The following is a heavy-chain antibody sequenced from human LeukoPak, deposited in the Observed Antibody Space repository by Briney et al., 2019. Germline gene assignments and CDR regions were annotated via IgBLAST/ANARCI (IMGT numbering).Heavy chain of an antibody. CDR2: ISSSGSTI. J-gene: IGHJ5*02. CDR3: ARYDYSNYDDWFDP. CDR1: GFTFSSYE. Sequence: PGGSLRLSCAASGFTFSSYEMNWVRQAPGKGLEWVSYISSSGSTIYYADSVKGQFTISRDNAKNSLYLQMNSLRAEDTAVYYCARYDYSNYDDWFDPWGQGTLVTVSS. V-gene: IGHV3-48*03. D-gene: IGHD4-11*01.